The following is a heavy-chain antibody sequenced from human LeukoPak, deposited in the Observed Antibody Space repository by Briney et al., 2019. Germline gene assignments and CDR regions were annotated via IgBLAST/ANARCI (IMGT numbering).Heavy chain of an antibody. Sequence: GSQRLSCAASGFTFSSYAMSWVRQPPGKGLEWIGTIYYSGSTYYNPSLKSRVTISVDTSKNQFSLKLSSVTAADTAVYYCARDRSALSGYYNPPYDAFDIWGQGTMVTVSS. CDR1: GFTFSSYA. CDR3: ARDRSALSGYYNPPYDAFDI. V-gene: IGHV4-59*12. D-gene: IGHD3-9*01. J-gene: IGHJ3*02. CDR2: IYYSGST.